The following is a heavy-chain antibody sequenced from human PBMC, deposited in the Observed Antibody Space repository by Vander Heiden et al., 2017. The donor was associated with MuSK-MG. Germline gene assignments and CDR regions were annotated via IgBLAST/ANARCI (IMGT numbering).Heavy chain of an antibody. D-gene: IGHD1-7*01. V-gene: IGHV3-21*01. CDR1: GFSFSSYT. Sequence: EVQLVESGGGLVKPGGSLRLSCAASGFSFSSYTMNWVPQAPGKGLELVSSISSSSSYIYYADSVKGRFTISRDNAKNSLYLQMNSLRAEDTAVYYCARDGTYGSTDGRIDDAFDIWGQGTMVTVSS. CDR2: ISSSSSYI. J-gene: IGHJ3*02. CDR3: ARDGTYGSTDGRIDDAFDI.